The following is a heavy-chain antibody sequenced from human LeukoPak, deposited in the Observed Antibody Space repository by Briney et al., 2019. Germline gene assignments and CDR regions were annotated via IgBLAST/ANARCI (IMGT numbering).Heavy chain of an antibody. D-gene: IGHD3-10*01. CDR2: ISSNGFST. Sequence: GGSLRLSCSASGFTFSSYAMHWVRQAPGKGLEYVSTISSNGFSTYYADSVKGRFTIYRDNSKNPLYLQMSSLRAEDTAVYYCVKDRGGCNYGLGYFDYWGQGTLVTVSS. J-gene: IGHJ4*02. CDR3: VKDRGGCNYGLGYFDY. CDR1: GFTFSSYA. V-gene: IGHV3-64D*06.